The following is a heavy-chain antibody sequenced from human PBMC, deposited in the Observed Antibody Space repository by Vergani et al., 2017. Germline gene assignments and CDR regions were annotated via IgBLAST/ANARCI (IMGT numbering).Heavy chain of an antibody. CDR1: GFTFSSYA. D-gene: IGHD3-22*01. V-gene: IGHV3-23*01. CDR3: AKDKSPSYYDSSGPTSV. Sequence: EVQLLESGGGLVQPGGSLRLSCAASGFTFSSYAMSWVRQARGKGLEWVSANSGSGGSTYYADSVKGRFTISRDNSKNTLYLQMNSLRAEDTAVYYCAKDKSPSYYDSSGPTSVWGQGTLVTVSS. CDR2: NSGSGGST. J-gene: IGHJ4*02.